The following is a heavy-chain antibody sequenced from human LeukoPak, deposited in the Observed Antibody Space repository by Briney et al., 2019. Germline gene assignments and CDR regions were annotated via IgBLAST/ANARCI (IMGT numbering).Heavy chain of an antibody. J-gene: IGHJ6*02. CDR3: ARARRGRGYSYGYGSYYYGMDV. D-gene: IGHD5-18*01. Sequence: SETLSLTCAVYGGSFSGYYWSWIRQPPGKGLEWIGEINHSGGTNYNPSLKSRVTISVDTSKNQFSLKLSSVTAADTAVYYCARARRGRGYSYGYGSYYYGMDVWGQGTTVTVSS. CDR1: GGSFSGYY. V-gene: IGHV4-34*01. CDR2: INHSGGT.